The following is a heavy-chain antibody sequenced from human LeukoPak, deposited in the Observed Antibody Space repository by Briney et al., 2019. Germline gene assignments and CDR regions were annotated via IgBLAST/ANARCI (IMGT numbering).Heavy chain of an antibody. J-gene: IGHJ4*02. D-gene: IGHD1/OR15-1a*01. Sequence: GGSLRLSCSASGFTFSSYAMHWVRQDPGKGLEYVSAISSNGGSTYYADSVKGRFTISRDNSKNTLYLQMSSLRAEDTAVYYCVKDYNWNIFHHWGQGTLVTVSS. V-gene: IGHV3-64D*09. CDR3: VKDYNWNIFHH. CDR2: ISSNGGST. CDR1: GFTFSSYA.